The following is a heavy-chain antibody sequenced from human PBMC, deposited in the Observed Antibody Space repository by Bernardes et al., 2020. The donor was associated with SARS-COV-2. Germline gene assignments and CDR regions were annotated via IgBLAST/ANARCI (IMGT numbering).Heavy chain of an antibody. CDR2: IGVYNGIT. Sequence: ASVKVSCKSSGYTFSNYGINWVRQAPGQGLEWMAWIGVYNGITKYARKFQDRVTMTTDTSTSTAYLELGSLTSDDTAVYYCARDLPIYDILTGYLARGYYGMDVWGQGTTVTVSS. CDR3: ARDLPIYDILTGYLARGYYGMDV. V-gene: IGHV1-18*04. J-gene: IGHJ6*02. CDR1: GYTFSNYG. D-gene: IGHD3-9*01.